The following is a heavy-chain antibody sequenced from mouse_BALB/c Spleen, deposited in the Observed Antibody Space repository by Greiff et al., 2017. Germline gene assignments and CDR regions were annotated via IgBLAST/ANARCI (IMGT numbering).Heavy chain of an antibody. CDR2: ISSGSSTI. J-gene: IGHJ3*01. CDR3: ASFYDGYGFAY. CDR1: GFTFSSFG. Sequence: EVQVVESGGGLVQPGGSRKLSCAASGFTFSSFGMHWVRQAPEKGLEWVAYISSGSSTIYYADTVKGRFTISRDNPKNTLFLQMTSLRSEDTAMYYCASFYDGYGFAYWGQGTLVTVSA. D-gene: IGHD2-3*01. V-gene: IGHV5-17*02.